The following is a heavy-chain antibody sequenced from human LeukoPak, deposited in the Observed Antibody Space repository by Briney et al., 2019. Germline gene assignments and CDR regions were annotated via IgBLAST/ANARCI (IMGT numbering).Heavy chain of an antibody. CDR2: TSSNGGST. J-gene: IGHJ4*02. CDR1: GFTFSSYA. Sequence: GGSLRLSCAASGFTFSSYAMHWVRQAPGKGLEYVSATSSNGGSTYYANSVKGRFTISRDNSKNTLYLQMGSLRAEDMAVYYCARQATRIAAAGTSIDYWGQGTLVTVSS. D-gene: IGHD6-13*01. V-gene: IGHV3-64*01. CDR3: ARQATRIAAAGTSIDY.